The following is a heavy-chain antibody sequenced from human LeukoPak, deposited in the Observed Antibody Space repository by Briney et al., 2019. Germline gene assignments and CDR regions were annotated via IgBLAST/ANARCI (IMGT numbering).Heavy chain of an antibody. Sequence: PGGSLRLSCAASGFNFDNYAMHWVRQAPGRALEWVSFISRDGVTTDFADSVKGRFTISRDNNKNSQYLQMNSLRTEDTALYYCAKDSATYQQLDYWYFDLWGRGTLVTVSS. CDR2: ISRDGVTT. J-gene: IGHJ2*01. CDR3: AKDSATYQQLDYWYFDL. CDR1: GFNFDNYA. D-gene: IGHD2-2*01. V-gene: IGHV3-43*02.